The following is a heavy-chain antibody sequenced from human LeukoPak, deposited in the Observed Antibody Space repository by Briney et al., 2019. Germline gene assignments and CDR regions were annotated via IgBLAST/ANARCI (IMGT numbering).Heavy chain of an antibody. V-gene: IGHV3-23*01. Sequence: PGGSLRLSCAASGFTFSSYAMSWVRQAPGKGLEWVSAISGSGGSTYYADSVKGRFTISRDNSKNTLYLQMNSLRAEDTAVYYCAKDWVGGSGYYYRPPSFDYWGQGTLVTVSS. CDR1: GFTFSSYA. D-gene: IGHD3-22*01. CDR2: ISGSGGST. J-gene: IGHJ4*02. CDR3: AKDWVGGSGYYYRPPSFDY.